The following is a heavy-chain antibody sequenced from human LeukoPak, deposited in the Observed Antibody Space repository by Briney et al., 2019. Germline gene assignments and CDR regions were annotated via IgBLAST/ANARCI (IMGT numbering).Heavy chain of an antibody. J-gene: IGHJ4*02. CDR3: ASASAWYRIDY. D-gene: IGHD6-19*01. CDR2: LYSGGTT. CDR1: GFSVSSNY. Sequence: PGGSLRLSCVGSGFSVSSNYMGWVRQAPGKGLEWVSLLYSGGTTYYGDAVKGRFTISRDDSKNTLYLQMSSLRAEDTAVYYCASASAWYRIDYWGQGTLVTVSS. V-gene: IGHV3-66*01.